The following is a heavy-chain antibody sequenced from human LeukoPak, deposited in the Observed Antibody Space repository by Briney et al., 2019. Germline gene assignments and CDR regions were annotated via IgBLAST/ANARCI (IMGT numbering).Heavy chain of an antibody. CDR2: ISSSSTI. J-gene: IGHJ4*02. D-gene: IGHD6-19*01. Sequence: PPGGSLRLSCAASGFTFSSYSMNWVRPAPGKGLEWVSYISSSSTIYYADSVKGRFTISRDNAKNSLYLQMNSLRAEDTAVYYCARDEVSTIWGYSSGWYHYWGQGTLVTVSS. V-gene: IGHV3-48*01. CDR3: ARDEVSTIWGYSSGWYHY. CDR1: GFTFSSYS.